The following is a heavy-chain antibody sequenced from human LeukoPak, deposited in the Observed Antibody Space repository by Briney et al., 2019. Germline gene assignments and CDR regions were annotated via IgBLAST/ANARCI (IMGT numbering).Heavy chain of an antibody. CDR1: GFTFSRYS. Sequence: GGTLTLSCAASGFTFSRYSMSWVRQAPGKGLEWVSNIIGSGGSTYYADSVNRRFTISSDTSNNTLFLQMNILTADATAVYYSAKDGHGSSWGNDCDYWGQGAVVSVSS. D-gene: IGHD6-13*01. J-gene: IGHJ4*02. CDR2: IIGSGGST. V-gene: IGHV3-23*01. CDR3: AKDGHGSSWGNDCDY.